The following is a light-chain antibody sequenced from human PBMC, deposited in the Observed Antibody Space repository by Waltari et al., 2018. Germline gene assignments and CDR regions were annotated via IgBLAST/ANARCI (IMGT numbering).Light chain of an antibody. J-gene: IGLJ3*02. Sequence: QSALTQPASVSGSPGQSITTSFTGTSSDDGGFHYVSWYQQHTGKAPKLMIYDVSNRPSGVSNRFSGSKSGNTASLTISGLQAEDEADYYCSSYTSSSTWVFGGGTKLTVL. V-gene: IGLV2-14*03. CDR3: SSYTSSSTWV. CDR2: DVS. CDR1: SSDDGGFHY.